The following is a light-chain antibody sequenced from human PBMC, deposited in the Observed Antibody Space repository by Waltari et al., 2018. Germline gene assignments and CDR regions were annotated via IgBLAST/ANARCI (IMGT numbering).Light chain of an antibody. J-gene: IGKJ1*01. CDR1: QSVGRS. CDR3: QHYVKLPVT. Sequence: SCGASQSVGRSLAVYQQKPGQAPRLLIFGASNRATGVPDRFSGIGSGTDFSLTISRLEPEDLAVYFCQHYVKLPVTFGQGTKVEIK. CDR2: GAS. V-gene: IGKV3-20*01.